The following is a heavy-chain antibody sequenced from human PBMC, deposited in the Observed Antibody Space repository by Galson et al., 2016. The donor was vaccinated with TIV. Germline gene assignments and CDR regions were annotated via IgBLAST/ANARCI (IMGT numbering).Heavy chain of an antibody. CDR3: ARDNNWNYANDAFDL. V-gene: IGHV3-53*01. Sequence: SCKVSGDSLSRNHMSWVRQAPGKGLEWISIIYSGGNPYYADSVEGRFTISRDTSKNTVYLQMNSLRAEDTAVYYCARDNNWNYANDAFDLWGQGTMVTVSS. CDR1: GDSLSRNH. CDR2: IYSGGNP. D-gene: IGHD1-7*01. J-gene: IGHJ3*01.